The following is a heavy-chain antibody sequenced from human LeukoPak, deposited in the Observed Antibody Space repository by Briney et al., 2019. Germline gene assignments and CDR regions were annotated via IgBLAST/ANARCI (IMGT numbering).Heavy chain of an antibody. J-gene: IGHJ4*02. CDR1: GGSIRSSNW. D-gene: IGHD6-25*01. V-gene: IGHV4-4*02. Sequence: SETLSLTCAVSGGSIRSSNWWSWVCQPPGKGLEWIGEIYYSGSTNYNSSLKSRITVSVDMSKNQFSLNLTSVTAADTAVYYCARVRKATAYDYWGQGTLVTVSS. CDR2: IYYSGST. CDR3: ARVRKATAYDY.